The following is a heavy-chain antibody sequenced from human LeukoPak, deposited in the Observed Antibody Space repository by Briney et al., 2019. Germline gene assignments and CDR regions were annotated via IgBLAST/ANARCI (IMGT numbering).Heavy chain of an antibody. CDR1: GFTFSSYE. D-gene: IGHD6-13*01. Sequence: GGSLRLSCAASGFTFSSYEMNWVRQAPGKGLEWVSYISSSGSTIYYADSVKGRFTISRDNAKNSLYLQMNSLRAEDTAVYYCVRVYSSSWYSYGIDYYGMDVWGQGTTVTVSS. CDR3: VRVYSSSWYSYGIDYYGMDV. CDR2: ISSSGSTI. J-gene: IGHJ6*02. V-gene: IGHV3-48*03.